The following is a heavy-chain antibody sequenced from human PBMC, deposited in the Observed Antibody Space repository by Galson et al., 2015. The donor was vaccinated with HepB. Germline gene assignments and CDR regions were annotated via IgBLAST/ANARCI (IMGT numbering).Heavy chain of an antibody. J-gene: IGHJ5*02. CDR3: ARHFDIVVVPAVPGGFDP. D-gene: IGHD2-2*01. V-gene: IGHV5-51*01. CDR1: GCSFSSYW. CDR2: IYPGDSHT. Sequence: QSGAEVKKPGESLKISCKGSGCSFSSYWIGWVRQMPGKGLEWMGIIYPGDSHTRCSPSFQGQVTISADKSIRTAYLQWSSLKASDTAMYYCARHFDIVVVPAVPGGFDPWGQGTLVTVSS.